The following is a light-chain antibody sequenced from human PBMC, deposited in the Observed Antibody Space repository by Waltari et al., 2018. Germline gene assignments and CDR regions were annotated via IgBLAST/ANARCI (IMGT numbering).Light chain of an antibody. Sequence: DLQMTEYPSPLSASVVTRVTITCRASQTISNWLTWYQQKPGKAPKVLINEARSIKSGVPSRFSGSGSWTEVTLTISSRQPDDFATYYCQQYNDNATWTFGQGTKVEIK. CDR3: QQYNDNATWT. J-gene: IGKJ1*01. CDR2: EAR. CDR1: QTISNW. V-gene: IGKV1-5*03.